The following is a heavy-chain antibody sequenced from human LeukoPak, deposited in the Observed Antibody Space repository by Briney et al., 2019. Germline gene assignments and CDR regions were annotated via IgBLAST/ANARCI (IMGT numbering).Heavy chain of an antibody. CDR3: AKGSQCSGSSCYSTFDY. V-gene: IGHV3-43D*03. D-gene: IGHD2-15*01. CDR1: GFTFDDYA. J-gene: IGHJ4*02. Sequence: PGGSLRLSCAASGFTFDDYAMHWVRQAPGKGLEWVSLISWDGGSTYYADSLKGRFIISRDNSKNSLYLQMNSLRPEDTALYYCAKGSQCSGSSCYSTFDYWGQGTLVTVSS. CDR2: ISWDGGST.